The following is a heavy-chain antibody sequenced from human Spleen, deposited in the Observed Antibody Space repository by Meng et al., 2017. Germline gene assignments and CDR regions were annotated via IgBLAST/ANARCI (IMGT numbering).Heavy chain of an antibody. CDR2: TYVGGST. CDR3: ARGSAGDYYFDS. V-gene: IGHV4-4*07. J-gene: IGHJ4*02. D-gene: IGHD4-17*01. CDR1: GDSISNYY. Sequence: VQLQEPGPGLVKPSDTLSLTCSVSGDSISNYYWNWLRQPAGKRLEWIGRTYVGGSTDYNPSLRSRVTVSVDTSKNQISLRLASVTAADTAVYFCARGSAGDYYFDSWGQGTLVTVSS.